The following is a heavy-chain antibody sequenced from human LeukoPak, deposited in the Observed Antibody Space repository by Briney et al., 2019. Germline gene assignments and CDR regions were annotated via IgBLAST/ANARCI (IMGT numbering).Heavy chain of an antibody. CDR3: ARATWYGGNPSGAFDI. CDR1: GYTFTNYH. CDR2: INPSGGST. V-gene: IGHV1-46*01. D-gene: IGHD4/OR15-4a*01. Sequence: ASVKGSCKASGYTFTNYHLHWVRQAPGQGLEWMGIINPSGGSTSYAQKFQDRVTMTRDTSTSTVYMELNSLRSEDTAVYYCARATWYGGNPSGAFDIWGQGTMVTVSS. J-gene: IGHJ3*02.